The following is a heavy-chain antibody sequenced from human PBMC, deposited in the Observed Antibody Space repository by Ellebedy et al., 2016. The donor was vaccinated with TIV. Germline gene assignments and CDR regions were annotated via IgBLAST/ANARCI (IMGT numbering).Heavy chain of an antibody. Sequence: SGPTLAKPTQTLTLTCTFSRFSLSTTRVSVSWIRQPPGKALESLARIDWDDDNYFNTSLRTRLTISKDTSKNQVVLTMTNMDPVDTDTYYCARTDGSGWAFDSWGQGTLVTVSS. CDR1: RFSLSTTRVS. J-gene: IGHJ4*02. V-gene: IGHV2-70*11. CDR3: ARTDGSGWAFDS. D-gene: IGHD6-19*01. CDR2: IDWDDDN.